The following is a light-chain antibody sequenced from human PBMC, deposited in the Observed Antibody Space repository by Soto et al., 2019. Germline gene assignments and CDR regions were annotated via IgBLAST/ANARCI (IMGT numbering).Light chain of an antibody. CDR3: PEYSCWVVT. CDR2: GAL. J-gene: IGKJ5*01. V-gene: IGKV3-15*01. Sequence: EVVMTQSPATLSVAPGERATLSCRASQSIGDYLAWYQHKPGQAPRLLIYGALTRATGIPARFAGSGSETDFTLTIGSLQSEDFAIYYCPEYSCWVVTFGQGTRL. CDR1: QSIGDY.